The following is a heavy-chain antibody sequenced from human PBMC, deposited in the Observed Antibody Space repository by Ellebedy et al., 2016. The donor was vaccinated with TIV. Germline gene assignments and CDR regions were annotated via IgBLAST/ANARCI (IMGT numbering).Heavy chain of an antibody. Sequence: GESLKISCAASGFSFSSYWMHWVRQATGKGLEWVSTIGAAGDTSYPGSVKGRFTVSREKDKNSFYLQMNSLRAEDTAVYYCARATDGLDVWGQGTTVTVSS. CDR3: ARATDGLDV. CDR2: IGAAGDT. V-gene: IGHV3-13*01. D-gene: IGHD4-17*01. J-gene: IGHJ6*02. CDR1: GFSFSSYW.